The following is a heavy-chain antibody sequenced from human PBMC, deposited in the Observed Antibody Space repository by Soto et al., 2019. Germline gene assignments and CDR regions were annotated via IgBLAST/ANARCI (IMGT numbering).Heavy chain of an antibody. CDR3: ARQTGTSPSYPHYGMDV. CDR1: GYHFANHW. Sequence: GESLKISCKGFGYHFANHWIGWVRQMPGQGLEWMGIIYPFDFDTKYSPSFQGHVTISADKSINTAYLQWSSLRASDTAMYYCARQTGTSPSYPHYGMDVWGQGTTVTVSS. D-gene: IGHD1-1*01. V-gene: IGHV5-51*01. CDR2: IYPFDFDT. J-gene: IGHJ6*02.